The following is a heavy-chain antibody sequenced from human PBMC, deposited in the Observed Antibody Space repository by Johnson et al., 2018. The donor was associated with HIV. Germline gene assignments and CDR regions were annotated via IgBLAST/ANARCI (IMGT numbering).Heavy chain of an antibody. CDR3: ARDGGIPTGDAFDI. CDR1: GFTFSSYA. V-gene: IGHV3-30*04. CDR2: KSNTDGEK. Sequence: QVQLVESGGGVVQPGRSLRLSCAASGFTFSSYAMHWVRQAPGKGLEWVGRIKSNTDGEKYYVDSVKGRFTISRDNSKNTLYLQMNSLRAEDTAVYYCARDGGIPTGDAFDIWGQGTMVTVSS. J-gene: IGHJ3*02. D-gene: IGHD1-26*01.